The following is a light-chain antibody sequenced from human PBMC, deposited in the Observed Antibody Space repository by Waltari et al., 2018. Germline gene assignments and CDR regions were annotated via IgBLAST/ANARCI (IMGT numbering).Light chain of an antibody. V-gene: IGKV1-27*01. CDR1: QGISNY. Sequence: DIQMTQSPSSLSASVGDRVTITCRASQGISNYLAWYQHKQGKVPKLLIYAASTLQSGVPSRFRGSGSATDFTLTISSLQPEDVATYYCQKYNSAHTFGGGTKVEVK. CDR3: QKYNSAHT. J-gene: IGKJ4*01. CDR2: AAS.